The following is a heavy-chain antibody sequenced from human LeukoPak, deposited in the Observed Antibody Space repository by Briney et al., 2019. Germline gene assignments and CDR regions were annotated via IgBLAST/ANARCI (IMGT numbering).Heavy chain of an antibody. CDR1: GFSLSTSGVG. D-gene: IGHD6-13*01. CDR2: LYWDDDK. Sequence: SGPTLVKPTQPLTLTCTFSGFSLSTSGVGVGWIRQPPGKALEWLALLYWDDDKRYSPSLKSRLTITKDTSKNQVVLTMTNMDPVDTATYYCAHSGVYSSSWYGDGEELGFDYWGQGTLVTVSS. J-gene: IGHJ4*02. V-gene: IGHV2-5*02. CDR3: AHSGVYSSSWYGDGEELGFDY.